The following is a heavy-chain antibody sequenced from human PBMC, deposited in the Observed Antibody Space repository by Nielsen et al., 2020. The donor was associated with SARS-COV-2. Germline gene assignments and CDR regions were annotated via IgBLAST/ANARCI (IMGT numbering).Heavy chain of an antibody. J-gene: IGHJ4*02. V-gene: IGHV3-7*01. CDR1: GFTFSSYW. Sequence: GESLKISCAASGFTFSSYWMSWVRQAPGKGLEWVANIKQDGSEKYYVDSVKGRFTISRDNAKNSLYLQMNSLRAEDTAVYYCARVGSSSWYFGYWGQGTLVTVSS. D-gene: IGHD6-13*01. CDR2: IKQDGSEK. CDR3: ARVGSSSWYFGY.